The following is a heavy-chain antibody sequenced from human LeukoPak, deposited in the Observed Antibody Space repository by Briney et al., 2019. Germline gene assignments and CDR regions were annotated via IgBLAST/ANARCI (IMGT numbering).Heavy chain of an antibody. CDR3: TTGTGRTDFDY. D-gene: IGHD1-14*01. CDR2: IKSKTDGGTT. CDR1: GFNFTNAW. Sequence: GGSLRFSCAASGFNFTNAWMSWVRQAPGKGLEWVGRIKSKTDGGTTDYAAPVKGRFTISRDDSKNTLYLQMNSLKTEDTAVYYCTTGTGRTDFDYWGQGTLVTVSS. J-gene: IGHJ4*02. V-gene: IGHV3-15*01.